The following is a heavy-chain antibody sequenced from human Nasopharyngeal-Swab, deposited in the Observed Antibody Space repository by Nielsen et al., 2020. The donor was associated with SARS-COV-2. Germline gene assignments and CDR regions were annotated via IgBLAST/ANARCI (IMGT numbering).Heavy chain of an antibody. CDR1: GGSIHSYY. CDR3: ARGKAVTYDY. J-gene: IGHJ4*02. CDR2: FYYSGST. Sequence: SETLSLTCTVSGGSIHSYYWSWIRQPPGKGLEWIGYFYYSGSTNYNPSLKSRVTISVDSSKNQFSLKLSSVTAADTAVYYCARGKAVTYDYWGQGTLVTVSS. V-gene: IGHV4-59*01. D-gene: IGHD4-17*01.